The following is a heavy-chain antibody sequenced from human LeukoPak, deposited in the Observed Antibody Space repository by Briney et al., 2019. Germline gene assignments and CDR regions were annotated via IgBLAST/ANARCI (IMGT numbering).Heavy chain of an antibody. CDR1: GFTFSSYA. Sequence: GGSLRLSCAASGFTFSSYAMSWVRQAPGKGLEWVSTIRTSGDDTYYADSVKGRFTIFRDNSKNTLYLQVNSLRAEDTAVYYCAKDYSSSWYGYFEYWGQGTLVTVSS. J-gene: IGHJ4*02. CDR2: IRTSGDDT. V-gene: IGHV3-23*01. D-gene: IGHD6-13*01. CDR3: AKDYSSSWYGYFEY.